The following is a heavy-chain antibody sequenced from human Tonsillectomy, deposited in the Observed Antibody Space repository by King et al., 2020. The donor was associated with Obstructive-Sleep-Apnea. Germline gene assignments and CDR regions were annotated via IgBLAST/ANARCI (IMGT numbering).Heavy chain of an antibody. J-gene: IGHJ5*02. Sequence: VQLQQWGAGLLKPSETLSLTCAVFGGSVSDYYWSWIRQPPGKGLEWIGEINHSGSTNYNPSLKSRVTISVDTSKNPFSLKLSSVTAADTAVYYCARGSGAAAVNWFDPWGQGTLVTVSS. D-gene: IGHD6-13*01. CDR2: INHSGST. CDR3: ARGSGAAAVNWFDP. V-gene: IGHV4-34*01. CDR1: GGSVSDYY.